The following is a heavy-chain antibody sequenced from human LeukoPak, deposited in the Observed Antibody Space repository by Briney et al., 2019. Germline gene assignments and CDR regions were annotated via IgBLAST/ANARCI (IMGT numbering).Heavy chain of an antibody. V-gene: IGHV3-30-3*01. D-gene: IGHD3-10*01. CDR3: ARAFPGDSGSYSGDY. CDR1: GFTFSSYA. CDR2: ISYDGSNK. J-gene: IGHJ4*02. Sequence: GGSLRLSCAASGFTFSSYAMHWVRQAPGKGLEWVAVISYDGSNKYYAYSVKGRFTISRDNSKNTLYLRMNSLRAEDTAVCYCARAFPGDSGSYSGDYWGQGTLVTVSS.